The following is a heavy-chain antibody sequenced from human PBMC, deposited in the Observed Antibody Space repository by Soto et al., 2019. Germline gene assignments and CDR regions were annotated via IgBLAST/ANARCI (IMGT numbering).Heavy chain of an antibody. D-gene: IGHD3-3*01. V-gene: IGHV4-34*01. CDR2: INHSGST. CDR3: ARGRGTIFGVVIIESRILNYFDY. CDR1: GGSFSGYY. Sequence: SETLSLTCAVYGGSFSGYYWSWIRQPPGKGLEWIGEINHSGSTNYNPSLKSRVTISVDTSKNQFSLKLSSVTAADTAVYYCARGRGTIFGVVIIESRILNYFDYWGQGTLVTVSS. J-gene: IGHJ4*02.